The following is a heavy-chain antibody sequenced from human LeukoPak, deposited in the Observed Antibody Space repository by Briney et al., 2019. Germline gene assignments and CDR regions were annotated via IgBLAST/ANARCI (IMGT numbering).Heavy chain of an antibody. D-gene: IGHD6-19*01. CDR3: AKDRIAVAPGYFDY. V-gene: IGHV3-9*01. J-gene: IGHJ4*02. CDR2: ISWNSGSI. CDR1: GFTFDDYA. Sequence: PGGSLRLSCAASGFTFDDYAMHWVRQAPGKGLEWVSGISWNSGSIGYADSVKGRFTISRDNAKNSLYLQVNSLRAEDTALYYCAKDRIAVAPGYFDYWGQGTLVTVSS.